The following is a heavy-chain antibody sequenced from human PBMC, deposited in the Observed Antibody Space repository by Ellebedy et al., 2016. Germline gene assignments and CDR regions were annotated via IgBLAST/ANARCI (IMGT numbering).Heavy chain of an antibody. CDR3: AREGSGSHFDF. CDR2: TWSAGSNK. J-gene: IGHJ4*02. D-gene: IGHD1-26*01. V-gene: IGHV3-33*01. Sequence: GGSLRLSCAASGFTFSDSGMHWVRQAPGKGLEWVAVTWSAGSNKFYADSVKGRFTTSRDNSKNSLYLQMNSLRVEDTALYYCAREGSGSHFDFWGQGALVIVSS. CDR1: GFTFSDSG.